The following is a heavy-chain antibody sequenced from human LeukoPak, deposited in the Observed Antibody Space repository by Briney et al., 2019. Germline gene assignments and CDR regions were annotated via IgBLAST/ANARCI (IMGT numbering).Heavy chain of an antibody. Sequence: ASVKVSCKASGYTFTGYYMHWVRQAPGQGLEWMGWINPNSGGTNYAQKFQGRVTMTRDTSISTAYMELSRLRSDDTAVYYCARGRRTLYCSGGSCYDNSYYYGMGVWGQGTTVTVSS. D-gene: IGHD2-15*01. V-gene: IGHV1-2*02. CDR2: INPNSGGT. J-gene: IGHJ6*02. CDR3: ARGRRTLYCSGGSCYDNSYYYGMGV. CDR1: GYTFTGYY.